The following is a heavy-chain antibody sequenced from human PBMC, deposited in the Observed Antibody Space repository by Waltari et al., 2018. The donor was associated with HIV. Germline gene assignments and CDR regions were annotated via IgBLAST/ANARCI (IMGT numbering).Heavy chain of an antibody. J-gene: IGHJ4*02. Sequence: QVQLVQSGAEVKKRGSSVKVSCKASGGTFSNFAINWVRQAPGQGLGWMGGVVPFFATTTYARKFQGRGTISATASTGTAYMELRSLTTDDTAVYYCARSLLTPYYFDSWGQGTLVTVSS. D-gene: IGHD2-21*02. CDR1: GGTFSNFA. CDR2: VVPFFATT. V-gene: IGHV1-69*12. CDR3: ARSLLTPYYFDS.